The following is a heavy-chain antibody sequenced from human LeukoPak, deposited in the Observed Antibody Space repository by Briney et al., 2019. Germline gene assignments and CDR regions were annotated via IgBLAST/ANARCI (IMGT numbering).Heavy chain of an antibody. CDR1: GGSFSGHY. D-gene: IGHD3-10*01. Sequence: SETLSLTCAVYGGSFSGHYWTWIRQPPGKGLEWIGEINHSGSTTYNPSLNNRVTISVDTSKNQFSLKMSPVTAADTAVYYCARPRYGSGSLDSWGQGTLVNVSS. CDR2: INHSGST. J-gene: IGHJ4*02. CDR3: ARPRYGSGSLDS. V-gene: IGHV4-34*01.